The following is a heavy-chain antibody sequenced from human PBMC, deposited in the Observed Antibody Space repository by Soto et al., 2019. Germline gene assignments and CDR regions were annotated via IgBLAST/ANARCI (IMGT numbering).Heavy chain of an antibody. D-gene: IGHD3-10*01. V-gene: IGHV3-30-3*01. Sequence: GGSLRLSCAASGFTFSSYAMHWVRQAPGKGLEWVAVISYDGSNKYYADSVKGRFTISRDNSKNTLYLQMNSLRAEDTAVYYCARARSSGHYYYYGMDVSGQGTTVTVSS. CDR2: ISYDGSNK. CDR1: GFTFSSYA. J-gene: IGHJ6*02. CDR3: ARARSSGHYYYYGMDV.